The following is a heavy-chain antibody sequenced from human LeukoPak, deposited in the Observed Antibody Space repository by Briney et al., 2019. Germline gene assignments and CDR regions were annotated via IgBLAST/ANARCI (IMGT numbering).Heavy chain of an antibody. D-gene: IGHD4-11*01. CDR2: ITESGGNT. CDR1: GFTFSSYA. CDR3: AKSIPPMTTHPYYFDY. Sequence: PGGSLRLSCAASGFTFSSYAMSWVRQAPGKGLEWVSSITESGGNTYYADSVKGRFTISRDNSKNTLYLQMNSLRAEDTAVYYCAKSIPPMTTHPYYFDYWGQGTLVTVSS. V-gene: IGHV3-23*01. J-gene: IGHJ4*02.